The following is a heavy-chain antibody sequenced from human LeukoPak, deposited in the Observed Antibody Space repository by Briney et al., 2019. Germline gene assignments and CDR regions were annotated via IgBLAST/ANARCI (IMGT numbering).Heavy chain of an antibody. CDR3: ARASYYYDSSGGYAFDI. CDR2: IWDDGSDK. CDR1: GFTFSSFG. J-gene: IGHJ3*02. D-gene: IGHD3-22*01. V-gene: IGHV3-33*01. Sequence: GGSLRLSCAASGFTFSSFGMHWVRRAPGKGLEGVAVIWDDGSDKYYADSVKGRFTISRDTSRNMLYLPMNSLRAEDTALFYCARASYYYDSSGGYAFDIWGQGTMVTVSS.